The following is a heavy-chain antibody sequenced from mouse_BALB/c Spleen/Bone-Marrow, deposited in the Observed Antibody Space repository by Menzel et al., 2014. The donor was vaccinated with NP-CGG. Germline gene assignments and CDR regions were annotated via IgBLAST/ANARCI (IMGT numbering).Heavy chain of an antibody. CDR1: GYSITSDYA. Sequence: EVQGVESGPGLVKPSQSLSLTCTVTGYSITSDYAWNWIRQFPGNKLEWMGYINNSGSTSYNPPLKSRISITRDTSKNQFFLQLNSVTTEDTATYYCARGSHFDYWGQGTTLTVSS. CDR2: INNSGST. J-gene: IGHJ2*01. CDR3: ARGSHFDY. V-gene: IGHV3-2*02.